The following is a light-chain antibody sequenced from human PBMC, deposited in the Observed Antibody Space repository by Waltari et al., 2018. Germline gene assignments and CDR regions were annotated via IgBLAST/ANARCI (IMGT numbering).Light chain of an antibody. Sequence: QSALTQPASVSGSPGQSITISCPGTSSAVGGYNYVCWYQQHPGKAPQLIIYDVSKRPSGVSNRFSGSKSGNPASLTISGLQAEDEADYYCSSYTSRSTLVFGGGTKLTVL. V-gene: IGLV2-14*01. CDR3: SSYTSRSTLV. J-gene: IGLJ3*02. CDR1: SSAVGGYNY. CDR2: DVS.